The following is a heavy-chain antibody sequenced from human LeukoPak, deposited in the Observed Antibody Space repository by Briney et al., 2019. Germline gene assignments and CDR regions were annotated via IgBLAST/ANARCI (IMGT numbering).Heavy chain of an antibody. CDR1: GVSIRSGDYY. CDR3: ARVANSGGSVLRYFDRSTRWYFDL. CDR2: MSSGGST. V-gene: IGHV4-39*07. Sequence: MTSETLSLTCTVSGVSIRSGDYYWGWVRQSPGKGLEWIGSMSSGGSTFYNPSLRSRVTIPVDTSNDQFSLRMSYVTAADTAVYYCARVANSGGSVLRYFDRSTRWYFDLWGRGTLVTVSS. J-gene: IGHJ2*01. D-gene: IGHD3-9*01.